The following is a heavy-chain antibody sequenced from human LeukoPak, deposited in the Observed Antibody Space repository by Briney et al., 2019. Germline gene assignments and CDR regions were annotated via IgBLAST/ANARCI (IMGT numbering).Heavy chain of an antibody. CDR3: AKLYGTGDQKHFDY. V-gene: IGHV3-30*02. J-gene: IGHJ4*02. CDR1: GFTFSSYS. CDR2: IRYDGSNK. D-gene: IGHD7-27*01. Sequence: PGGSLRLSCAASGFTFSSYSMNWVRQAPGKGLEWVAFIRYDGSNKNYADSVKDRFTISRDNSKNTLSLQMNSLRAEDTAVYYCAKLYGTGDQKHFDYWGQGTLVTVSS.